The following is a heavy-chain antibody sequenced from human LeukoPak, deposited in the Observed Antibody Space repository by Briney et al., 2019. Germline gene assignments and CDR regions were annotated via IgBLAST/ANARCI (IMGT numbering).Heavy chain of an antibody. CDR2: IAHHGSDK. Sequence: PGGSLRLSRAASGFTFSSSATHWVRQGPGKGLEWVAYIAHHGSDKYYADSVKGRFTISRDNSKRTLSLQINSLRPDDTAVYYCAKDGSWSCTDWGQGTLVTVSS. CDR3: AKDGSWSCTD. J-gene: IGHJ4*02. V-gene: IGHV3-30*02. CDR1: GFTFSSSA. D-gene: IGHD2-8*02.